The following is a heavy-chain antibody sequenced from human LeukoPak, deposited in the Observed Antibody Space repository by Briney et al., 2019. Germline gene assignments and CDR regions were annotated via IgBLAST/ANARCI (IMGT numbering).Heavy chain of an antibody. D-gene: IGHD5-12*01. Sequence: SETLSPTCTVSGGSISGYFWSWIRQPAGKGLEWIGRIYSSGSNNYNPSLKSRVTMSLDTSKNHLSLNLSSVTAADTAVYYCAREPTSGREPTSGRPLDYWGQGTLVTVSS. CDR2: IYSSGSN. J-gene: IGHJ4*02. CDR3: AREPTSGREPTSGRPLDY. CDR1: GGSISGYF. V-gene: IGHV4-4*07.